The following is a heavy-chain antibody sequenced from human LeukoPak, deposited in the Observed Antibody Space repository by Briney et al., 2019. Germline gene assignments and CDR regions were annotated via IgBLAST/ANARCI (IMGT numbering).Heavy chain of an antibody. CDR2: IYSGGST. D-gene: IGHD3-10*02. CDR3: ARDVRGPGRFDP. J-gene: IGHJ5*02. CDR1: GFTVSSNY. V-gene: IGHV3-53*01. Sequence: PGGSLRLSSAASGFTVSSNYMSWVRQAPGKGLEWVSVIYSGGSTYYADSVKGRFTISRDNSKNTLYLQMNSLRAEDTAVYYCARDVRGPGRFDPWGQGTLVTVSS.